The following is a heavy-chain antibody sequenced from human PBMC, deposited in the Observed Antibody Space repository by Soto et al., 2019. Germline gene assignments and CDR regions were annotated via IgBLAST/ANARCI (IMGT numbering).Heavy chain of an antibody. Sequence: QVQLVESGGGLVKPGGSLRLSCAASGFNFSDYYMSWIRQAPGKGLEWVSYISSSGNTKYYADSVNARFTVSRDNAKNSLYLQTSSTRAEDTAVYYCARPTYYYYMDVWGKGTTFSVSS. CDR2: ISSSGNTK. J-gene: IGHJ6*03. CDR1: GFNFSDYY. V-gene: IGHV3-11*01. CDR3: ARPTYYYYMDV.